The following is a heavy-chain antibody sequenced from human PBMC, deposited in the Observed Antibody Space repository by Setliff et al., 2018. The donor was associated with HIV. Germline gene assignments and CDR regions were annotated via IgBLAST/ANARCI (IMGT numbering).Heavy chain of an antibody. J-gene: IGHJ4*02. V-gene: IGHV4-39*01. CDR3: ARQNSGWGVGLYYFDY. CDR1: GASVNSNNYY. CDR2: INYSGST. Sequence: SETLSLTCTVSGASVNSNNYYWSWIRQSPGKGLEWIGEINYSGSTNYNPSLKSRVTISVDTPNNHFSLRLSSVTAADTALYYCARQNSGWGVGLYYFDYWGQGTLVTVSS. D-gene: IGHD6-19*01.